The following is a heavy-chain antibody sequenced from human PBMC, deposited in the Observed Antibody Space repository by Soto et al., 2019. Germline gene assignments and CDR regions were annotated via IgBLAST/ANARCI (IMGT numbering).Heavy chain of an antibody. CDR1: GGSVSSADYY. V-gene: IGHV4-31*03. CDR2: IYYSGST. CDR3: ASDTSGKGYYYHGMDV. D-gene: IGHD1-1*01. J-gene: IGHJ6*02. Sequence: QVQLQESGPGLVKPSQTLSLTCTVSGGSVSSADYYWSWIRQHPGKGLEWIGYIYYSGSTYYNPSLKSRVTILVDTSKNQFSLNLSSVTAADTAVYYCASDTSGKGYYYHGMDVWDQGITVTVSS.